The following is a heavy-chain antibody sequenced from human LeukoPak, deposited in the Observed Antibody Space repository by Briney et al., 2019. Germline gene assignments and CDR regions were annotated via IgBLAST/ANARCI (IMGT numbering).Heavy chain of an antibody. CDR2: VFTSGST. Sequence: SETLSLTCTVSGVSISTYYWSWIRQPAGKALEWIGRVFTSGSTNYNPSLKSRVTMSVDTSRNQFSLKLSSVTAADTAVYYCARVEEGYGSGRRENYYMDVWGKGTTVTISS. CDR3: ARVEEGYGSGRRENYYMDV. CDR1: GVSISTYY. V-gene: IGHV4-4*07. J-gene: IGHJ6*03. D-gene: IGHD3-10*01.